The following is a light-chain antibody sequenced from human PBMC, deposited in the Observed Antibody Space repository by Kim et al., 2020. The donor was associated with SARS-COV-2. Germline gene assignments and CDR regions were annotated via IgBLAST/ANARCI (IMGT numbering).Light chain of an antibody. CDR1: PSVSSSY. CDR3: QQYGRSPGYT. CDR2: GEA. Sequence: SPGERAPLSCRASPSVSSSYLVGYQQKPAQAPRRLIYGEASRVTGIPDRFSGSGSGRDFTLTISRLEPEDCAVNYCQQYGRSPGYTSGQGTKLE. V-gene: IGKV3-20*01. J-gene: IGKJ2*01.